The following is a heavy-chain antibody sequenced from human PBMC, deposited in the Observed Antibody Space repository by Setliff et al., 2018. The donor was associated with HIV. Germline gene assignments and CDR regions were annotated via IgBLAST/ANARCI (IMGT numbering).Heavy chain of an antibody. D-gene: IGHD4-17*01. Sequence: PSETLSLTCTVSGGSINNHYWSWIRQPPGKGLEWIGNIHYSGSTNYNPSLKSRVTISVDTSKNQFSLKMTSVTAADTAVYYCASLTDYGGDSGSHWGQGTLVTVSS. CDR1: GGSINNHY. V-gene: IGHV4-59*08. CDR2: IHYSGST. J-gene: IGHJ4*02. CDR3: ASLTDYGGDSGSH.